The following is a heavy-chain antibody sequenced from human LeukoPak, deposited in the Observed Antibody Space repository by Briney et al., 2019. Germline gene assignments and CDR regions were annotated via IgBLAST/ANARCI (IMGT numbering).Heavy chain of an antibody. CDR1: GGTFSSYA. CDR3: ARKTDDAFDI. CDR2: IIPILGIA. Sequence: SVTVSCKASGGTFSSYAISWVRQAPGQGLEWMGRIIPILGIANYAQKFRGRATITADKSTSTAYMELSSLRSEDTAVYYCARKTDDAFDIWGQGTMVTVSS. J-gene: IGHJ3*02. V-gene: IGHV1-69*04.